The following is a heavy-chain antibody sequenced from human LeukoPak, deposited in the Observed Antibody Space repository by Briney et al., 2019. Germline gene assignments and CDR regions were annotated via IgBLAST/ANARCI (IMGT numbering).Heavy chain of an antibody. D-gene: IGHD3-10*01. Sequence: GRSLRLSCAASGFTFSSYGMHWVRQAPGKGLEWVAVISYGGSNKYYADSVKGRFTISRDNSKNTLYLQMNSLRAEDTAVYYCAKDDGSGSYPNYFDYWGQGTLVTVSS. CDR2: ISYGGSNK. CDR1: GFTFSSYG. CDR3: AKDDGSGSYPNYFDY. J-gene: IGHJ4*02. V-gene: IGHV3-30*18.